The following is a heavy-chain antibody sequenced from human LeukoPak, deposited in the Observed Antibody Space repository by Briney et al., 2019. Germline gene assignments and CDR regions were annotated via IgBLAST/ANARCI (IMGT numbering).Heavy chain of an antibody. V-gene: IGHV4-4*07. Sequence: SETLSLTCTVSGGSISSYYWSWIRQPAGKGLEWIGRIYTSGSTNYNPSLKSRVTMSVDTSKNQFSLKLSSVTAADTAVYYCARDPSCSGGSCYWYFDLWGRGTLVTVSS. CDR3: ARDPSCSGGSCYWYFDL. CDR2: IYTSGST. CDR1: GGSISSYY. D-gene: IGHD2-15*01. J-gene: IGHJ2*01.